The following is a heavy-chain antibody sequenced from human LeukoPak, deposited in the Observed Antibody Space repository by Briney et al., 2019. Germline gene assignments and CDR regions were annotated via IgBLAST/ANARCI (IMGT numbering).Heavy chain of an antibody. CDR1: GFTVSSNY. Sequence: GGSLRLSCAASGFTVSSNYMSWVRQAPGKGLEWVSAISGSGGSTYYADSVKGRFTISRDNAKNSLYLQMNSLRAEDTAVYYCAREGYGGNSGDYWGQGTLVTVSS. J-gene: IGHJ4*02. CDR3: AREGYGGNSGDY. CDR2: ISGSGGST. V-gene: IGHV3-21*01. D-gene: IGHD4-23*01.